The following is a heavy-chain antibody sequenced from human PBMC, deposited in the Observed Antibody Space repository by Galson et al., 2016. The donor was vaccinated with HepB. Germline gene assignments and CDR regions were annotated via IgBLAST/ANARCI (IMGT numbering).Heavy chain of an antibody. D-gene: IGHD4-23*01. CDR3: AREVRGYGGLFDY. V-gene: IGHV3-11*01. CDR1: GFTFSDYY. J-gene: IGHJ4*02. Sequence: SLRLSCAASGFTFSDYYMSWIRQAPGKGLEWVSYTLDSSRNTFYADSVKGRFTISRDNANNSLYLQMNSLRAEETAVYYCAREVRGYGGLFDYWGQGTLVTVSS. CDR2: TLDSSRNT.